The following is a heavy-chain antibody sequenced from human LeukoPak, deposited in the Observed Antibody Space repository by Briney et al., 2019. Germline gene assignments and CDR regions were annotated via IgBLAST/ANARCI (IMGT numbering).Heavy chain of an antibody. CDR3: ARDKRQKSGPKRYFDS. CDR1: GFTFSSYG. J-gene: IGHJ4*02. CDR2: IKQDGSEK. V-gene: IGHV3-7*01. Sequence: GGSLRLSCAASGFTFSSYGMSWVRQAPGKGLEWVSNIKQDGSEKYYVDSVKGRFTISRDNAKNSLYLQMNSLRDEDTAVYYCARDKRQKSGPKRYFDSWGQGTLVSVSS. D-gene: IGHD3-10*01.